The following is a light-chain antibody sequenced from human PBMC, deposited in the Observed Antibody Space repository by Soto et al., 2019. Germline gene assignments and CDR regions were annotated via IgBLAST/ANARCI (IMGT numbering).Light chain of an antibody. CDR2: DAS. CDR1: QSVNSN. J-gene: IGKJ4*01. CDR3: QQRNNWPPRT. V-gene: IGKV3-11*01. Sequence: EIVLTQSPATLSLSPGERASLSCRASQSVNSNLAWYQQKPGQAPRLLIYDASTRATGIPARFSGSGSGTDFTLTISSLEPEDFAVYYCQQRNNWPPRTFGGGTKVDIK.